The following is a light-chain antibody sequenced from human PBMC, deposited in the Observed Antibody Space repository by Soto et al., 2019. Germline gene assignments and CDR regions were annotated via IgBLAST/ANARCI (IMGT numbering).Light chain of an antibody. CDR1: QDISNY. CDR2: DAS. CDR3: QQYDNLPSIT. J-gene: IGKJ5*01. Sequence: DIQMTQSPSSLSASVGDRVTITCQASQDISNYLNWYQQKPGKAPKLLIYDASNLETGVPSRFSGSKSWTDFTFTISSLQPEDIATYYCQQYDNLPSITFGQGTRLEIK. V-gene: IGKV1-33*01.